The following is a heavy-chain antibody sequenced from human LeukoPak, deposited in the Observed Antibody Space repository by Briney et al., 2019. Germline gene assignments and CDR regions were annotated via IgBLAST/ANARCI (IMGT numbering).Heavy chain of an antibody. CDR1: GYTFTSSD. J-gene: IGHJ6*03. V-gene: IGHV1-8*01. CDR3: ARFVRYYDFWSGLGYYYYYMDV. Sequence: ASVKVSCKASGYTFTSSDINWVRQATGQGLEWMGWMNPNSGNTGYAQKFQGRVTMTRNTSISTAYMELSSLRSEDTAVYYCARFVRYYDFWSGLGYYYYYMDVWGKGTTVTVSS. D-gene: IGHD3-3*01. CDR2: MNPNSGNT.